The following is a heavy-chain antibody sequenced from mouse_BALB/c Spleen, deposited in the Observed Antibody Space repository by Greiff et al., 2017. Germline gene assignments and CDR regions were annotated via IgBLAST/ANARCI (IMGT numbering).Heavy chain of an antibody. D-gene: IGHD1-2*01. V-gene: IGHV14-4*02. CDR1: GFNIKDYY. Sequence: VQLQQSGAELVRSGASVKLSCTASGFNIKDYYMHWVKQRPEQGLEWIGWIDPENGDTEYAPKFQGKATMTADTSSNTAYLQLSSLTSEDTAVYYCNGGGAHYWYAMDYWGQGTSVTVSS. CDR2: IDPENGDT. J-gene: IGHJ4*01. CDR3: NGGGAHYWYAMDY.